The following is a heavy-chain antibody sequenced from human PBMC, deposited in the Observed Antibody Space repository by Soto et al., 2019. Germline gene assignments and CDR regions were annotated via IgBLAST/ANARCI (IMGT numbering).Heavy chain of an antibody. D-gene: IGHD3-3*01. CDR2: ISGSGGST. Sequence: GGSLRPSCAASGFTFSSYAMIWVRQAPGKGLEWVSAISGSGGSTYYADSVKGRFTISRDNSKNTLYLQMNSLRAEDTAVYYCAKRQFGSGPTYYYYYGMDVWGQGTTVTVSS. J-gene: IGHJ6*02. CDR3: AKRQFGSGPTYYYYYGMDV. CDR1: GFTFSSYA. V-gene: IGHV3-23*01.